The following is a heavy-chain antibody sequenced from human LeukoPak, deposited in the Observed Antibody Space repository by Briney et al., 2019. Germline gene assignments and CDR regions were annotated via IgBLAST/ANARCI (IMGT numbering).Heavy chain of an antibody. Sequence: GGSLRLSCAAFGFTVSSNYMSWVRQGPGKGLECVSVISNDGDTYYADSVKGRFTISRDTSKNTVSLQMNSLRAEDTAVYYCAGDKTTGGWYEFDYWGQGTLVTVSS. J-gene: IGHJ4*02. D-gene: IGHD6-19*01. CDR2: ISNDGDT. CDR1: GFTVSSNY. CDR3: AGDKTTGGWYEFDY. V-gene: IGHV3-53*01.